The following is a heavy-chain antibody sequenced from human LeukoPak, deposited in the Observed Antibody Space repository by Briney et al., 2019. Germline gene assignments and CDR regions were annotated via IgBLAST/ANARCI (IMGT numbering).Heavy chain of an antibody. J-gene: IGHJ4*02. CDR1: GYTFTSYD. CDR3: ARGGTYPYGGNSSPDDY. CDR2: MNPNSGNT. D-gene: IGHD4-23*01. Sequence: GASVKVSCKASGYTFTSYDINWVRQATGQGLEWMGWMNPNSGNTGYAQKFQGRVTITRNTSISTAYMELSSLRSEDTAVYYCARGGTYPYGGNSSPDDYWGQGTLVTVSS. V-gene: IGHV1-8*03.